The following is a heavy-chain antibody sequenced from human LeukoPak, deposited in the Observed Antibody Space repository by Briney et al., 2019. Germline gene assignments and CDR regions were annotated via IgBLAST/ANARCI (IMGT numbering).Heavy chain of an antibody. CDR2: ISGSGGST. Sequence: GGSLRLSCAASGFTFSSYAMSWVRQAPGKGLEWVSAISGSGGSTYYADSVKGRFTISRDNSKNTQYLQMNSLRAEDTAVYYCARRGDGGRSFDYWGQGTLVTVSS. D-gene: IGHD4-23*01. J-gene: IGHJ4*02. CDR3: ARRGDGGRSFDY. V-gene: IGHV3-23*01. CDR1: GFTFSSYA.